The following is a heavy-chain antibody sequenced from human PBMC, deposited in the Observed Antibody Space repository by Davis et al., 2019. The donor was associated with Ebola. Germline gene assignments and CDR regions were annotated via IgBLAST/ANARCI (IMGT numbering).Heavy chain of an antibody. CDR1: GGTFSSYS. CDR3: ARDRYSDGSGYFFEQSH. CDR2: VIPIFGTA. V-gene: IGHV1-69*13. D-gene: IGHD3-22*01. Sequence: SVKVSCKASGGTFSSYSINWVRQAPGQGLEWMGGVIPIFGTANYAQTFQGRLAITADESTSTAYMELSSLRSEDTAVYYCARDRYSDGSGYFFEQSHWGQGTLVTVSS. J-gene: IGHJ4*02.